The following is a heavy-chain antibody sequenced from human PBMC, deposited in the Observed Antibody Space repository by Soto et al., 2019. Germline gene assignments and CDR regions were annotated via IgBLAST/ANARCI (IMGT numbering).Heavy chain of an antibody. CDR1: GFTFSSYS. CDR3: AKKVNSGPGSQYFDY. V-gene: IGHV3-23*01. Sequence: GGSLRLSCAASGFTFSSYSMSWVRQAPGKGLEWVSGFRTGADDGTTYYADSVKGRFTISRDISKNTLFLQMNSLRAEDTAIYYCAKKVNSGPGSQYFDYWGQGTLVT. D-gene: IGHD3-10*01. J-gene: IGHJ4*02. CDR2: FRTGADDGTT.